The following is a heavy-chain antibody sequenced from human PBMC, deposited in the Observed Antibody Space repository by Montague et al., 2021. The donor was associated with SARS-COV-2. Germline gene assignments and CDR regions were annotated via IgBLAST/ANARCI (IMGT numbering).Heavy chain of an antibody. D-gene: IGHD3-22*01. CDR2: IYYSGST. CDR1: GGSISSSNYY. CDR3: AREGFSSGYYET. J-gene: IGHJ5*02. Sequence: SETLSLTCSVSGGSISSSNYYWGWIRQPPGKGLGWIGSIYYSGSTYYNPSLKSRVAISVDTSKNQFSLILRSMTAADTAVFYCAREGFSSGYYETWGQGTLVTVSS. V-gene: IGHV4-39*02.